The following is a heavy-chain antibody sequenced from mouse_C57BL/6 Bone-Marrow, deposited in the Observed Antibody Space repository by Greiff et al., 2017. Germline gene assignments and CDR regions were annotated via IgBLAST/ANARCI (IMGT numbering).Heavy chain of an antibody. Sequence: EVQLLQPGAELVRPGSSVKMSCKPSGYTFTSYGMNWVKQRPGQGLEWIGYIYLPDGYTNYNEKFKGKPTLTSDKSSSTAYMQLSSLTAEDSAVYFWARRGSTVGGNGWYFEVWGTGTTVTVSS. V-gene: IGHV1-58*01. J-gene: IGHJ1*03. CDR3: ARRGSTVGGNGWYFEV. CDR2: IYLPDGYT. CDR1: GYTFTSYG. D-gene: IGHD1-1*01.